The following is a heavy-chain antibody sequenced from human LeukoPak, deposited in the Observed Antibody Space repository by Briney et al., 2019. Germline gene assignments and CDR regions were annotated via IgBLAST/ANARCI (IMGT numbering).Heavy chain of an antibody. J-gene: IGHJ4*02. Sequence: PGGSLRVSCAASGFTFSSYAMSWVRQAPGKGLEWVSAISGSGGTSYFPDSMKGRFTVSKDNTNNTLYRKMNSLTAEDTAVYYCAKGPQEYSPYYFDYWGQGTLVTVSS. CDR3: AKGPQEYSPYYFDY. D-gene: IGHD6-6*01. V-gene: IGHV3-23*01. CDR1: GFTFSSYA. CDR2: ISGSGGTS.